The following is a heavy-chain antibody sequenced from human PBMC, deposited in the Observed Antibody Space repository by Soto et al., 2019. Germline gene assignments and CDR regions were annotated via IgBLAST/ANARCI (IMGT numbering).Heavy chain of an antibody. D-gene: IGHD4-17*01. CDR1: GFTFRNYG. CDR2: ILNDGSKA. V-gene: IGHV3-33*01. CDR3: VREADGGPNDLDM. Sequence: QMQLVESGGGVVQPGRSLRLSCAASGFTFRNYGMHWVRQAPGKGLEWVSLILNDGSKAYYRDSVKGRFTISRDNSRNSLYLQMNSLRDDDTALYYCVREADGGPNDLDMWGQGTMVSVSS. J-gene: IGHJ3*02.